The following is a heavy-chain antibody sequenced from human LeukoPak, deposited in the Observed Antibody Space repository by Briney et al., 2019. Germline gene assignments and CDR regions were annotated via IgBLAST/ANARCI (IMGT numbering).Heavy chain of an antibody. CDR1: DFIVSDSH. CDR2: IFGADTT. V-gene: IGHV3-53*01. D-gene: IGHD3-16*01. CDR3: ARGGEILDY. J-gene: IGHJ4*02. Sequence: PGGSLRLSCAATDFIVSDSHMSWVRQAPGRGLEWVSVIFGADTTFYADSVKGRFTISRDNLQNTVNLQTNSLRDDDTAVYYCARGGEILDYWGQGTQVTVSS.